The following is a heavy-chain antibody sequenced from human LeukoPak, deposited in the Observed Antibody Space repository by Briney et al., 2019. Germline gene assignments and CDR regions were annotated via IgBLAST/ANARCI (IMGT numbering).Heavy chain of an antibody. Sequence: GGSLRLSCAASGFTFNSYWMSWVRQALGKGVEWVANVKQDGSEKYYVDSVKGRFTISRDNAKNSLYLQMNSLRAEDTAVYYCARYYSGSGYFDYWGQGTLVTVSS. J-gene: IGHJ4*02. CDR3: ARYYSGSGYFDY. CDR1: GFTFNSYW. CDR2: VKQDGSEK. V-gene: IGHV3-7*01. D-gene: IGHD3-10*01.